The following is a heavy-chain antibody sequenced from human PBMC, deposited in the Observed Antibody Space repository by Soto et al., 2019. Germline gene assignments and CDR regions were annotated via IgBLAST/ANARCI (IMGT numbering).Heavy chain of an antibody. CDR2: ISYDGSNK. CDR3: AKGASSSWYGPTYYYHYYMAV. Sequence: QVQLVESGGGVVQPGRSLRLSCAASGFTFSSYGMHWVRQAPGKGLEWVAVISYDGSNKYYADSVKGRFTISRDNSKNTLYLQMNSLRAEDTAVYYCAKGASSSWYGPTYYYHYYMAVWGKGTTVTVSS. V-gene: IGHV3-30*18. D-gene: IGHD6-13*01. CDR1: GFTFSSYG. J-gene: IGHJ6*03.